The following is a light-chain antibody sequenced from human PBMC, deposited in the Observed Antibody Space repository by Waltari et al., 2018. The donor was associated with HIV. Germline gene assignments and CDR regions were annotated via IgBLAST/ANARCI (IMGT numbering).Light chain of an antibody. CDR2: GRD. J-gene: IGLJ1*01. V-gene: IGLV1-44*01. CDR1: SANIGKYV. Sequence: QSALTQPPSTSGTPGQRVTIACSGSSANIGKYVVNWFQQVQGTAPKLIVSGRDQRPSGVPDRFSGSKSGTSGSLAISGLQSEDEGDYYCAVWDDSVNGYVFGTGTKVTVL. CDR3: AVWDDSVNGYV.